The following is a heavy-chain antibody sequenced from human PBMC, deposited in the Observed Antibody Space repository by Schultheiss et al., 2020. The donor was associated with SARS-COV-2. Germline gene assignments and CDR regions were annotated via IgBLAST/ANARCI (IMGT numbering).Heavy chain of an antibody. V-gene: IGHV3-13*01. CDR2: IGTAGDT. J-gene: IGHJ4*02. Sequence: GGSLRLSCAASGFTFSSYDMHWVRQATGKGLEWVSAIGTAGDTYYPGSVKGRFTISRDNSKNTLYLQMNSLRAEDTAVYYCAKDVNAHWGQGTLVTVSS. CDR1: GFTFSSYD. CDR3: AKDVNAH.